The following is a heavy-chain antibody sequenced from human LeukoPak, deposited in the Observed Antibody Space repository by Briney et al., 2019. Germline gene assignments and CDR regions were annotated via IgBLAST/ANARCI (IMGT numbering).Heavy chain of an antibody. CDR2: IIPIFGTA. Sequence: SVKVSCKASGGTFSSYAISWVRQAPGQGLEWMGGIIPIFGTANYAQKFQGRVTITADKSTSTAYMELSSLRSEDTAVYYCARAHSEYSSSSFRYWGQGTLVTVSS. V-gene: IGHV1-69*06. D-gene: IGHD6-6*01. CDR3: ARAHSEYSSSSFRY. CDR1: GGTFSSYA. J-gene: IGHJ4*02.